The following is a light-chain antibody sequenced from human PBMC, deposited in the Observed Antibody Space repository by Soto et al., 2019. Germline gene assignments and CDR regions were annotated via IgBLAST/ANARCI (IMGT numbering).Light chain of an antibody. CDR2: DAS. CDR1: QSINRW. J-gene: IGKJ1*01. CDR3: QHYGCYWT. V-gene: IGKV1-5*01. Sequence: IQMTQSPSTLSASIGDTVTITCRASQSINRWLAWYQQKPGETPTLLIYDASSSESGGPSRFSGTGSGTEFTLISSSLQPDYVATYYCQHYGCYWTFGHGTKVEIK.